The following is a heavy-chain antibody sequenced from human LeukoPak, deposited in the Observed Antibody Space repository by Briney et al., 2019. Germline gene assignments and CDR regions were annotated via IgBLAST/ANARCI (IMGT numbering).Heavy chain of an antibody. CDR3: AREGGSGSGRGLDY. D-gene: IGHD3-10*01. J-gene: IGHJ4*02. Sequence: SETLSLTCSVSGGSFSSYYWSWIRQPPGKALEWIGYIYYTGSTKYSPSLKSRVTISVDTSKKQSSLKLSSVTAADTAMYYCAREGGSGSGRGLDYWGQGTLVTVSS. CDR2: IYYTGST. V-gene: IGHV4-59*12. CDR1: GGSFSSYY.